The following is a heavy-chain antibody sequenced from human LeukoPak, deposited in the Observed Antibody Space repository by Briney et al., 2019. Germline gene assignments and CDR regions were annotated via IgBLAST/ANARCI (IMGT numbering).Heavy chain of an antibody. Sequence: PGGSLRLSCAASGFTFSSYSMNWVRQAPGKGLEWVSSISSSSSYMYYADSVKGRFTISRDNAKNSLYLQMNCLRAEDTAVYYCARDKAGTTPYYYYSMDVWGKGITVTVSS. D-gene: IGHD1-14*01. V-gene: IGHV3-21*01. CDR1: GFTFSSYS. CDR2: ISSSSSYM. J-gene: IGHJ6*03. CDR3: ARDKAGTTPYYYYSMDV.